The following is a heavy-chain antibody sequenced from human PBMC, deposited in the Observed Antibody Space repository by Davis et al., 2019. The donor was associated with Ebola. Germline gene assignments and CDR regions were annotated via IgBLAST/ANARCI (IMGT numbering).Heavy chain of an antibody. CDR3: ARAQFPTTSDH. CDR2: INPHNGNT. D-gene: IGHD1-1*01. J-gene: IGHJ4*02. V-gene: IGHV1-18*04. CDR1: GYTFTNYG. Sequence: ASVKVSCKASGYTFTNYGITWVRQAPGQGLEWMGLINPHNGNTNYAQNVQGRVIMTTDTATTTAYMEVGGLRSDDTAVYYCARAQFPTTSDHWGQGTLVTVSS.